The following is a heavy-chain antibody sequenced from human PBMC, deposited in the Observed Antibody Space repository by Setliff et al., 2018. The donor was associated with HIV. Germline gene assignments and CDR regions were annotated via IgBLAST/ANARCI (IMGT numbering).Heavy chain of an antibody. Sequence: SETLSLTCAVYGGSFSSYYWSWIRQPPGKGLEWIGEINHSGSTNYNPSLKSRVAISVDTSKNQFSVKLSSVTAADTAVYYCARGRHYSSSAPFAIAFWGQGMLVTVSS. CDR1: GGSFSSYY. D-gene: IGHD6-6*01. CDR2: INHSGST. CDR3: ARGRHYSSSAPFAIAF. J-gene: IGHJ4*02. V-gene: IGHV4-34*01.